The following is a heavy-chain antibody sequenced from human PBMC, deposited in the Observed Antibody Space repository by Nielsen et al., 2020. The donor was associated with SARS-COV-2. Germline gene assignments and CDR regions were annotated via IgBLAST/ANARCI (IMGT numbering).Heavy chain of an antibody. J-gene: IGHJ6*02. Sequence: SETLSLTCTVSGGSISSGDYYWSWIRQPPGKGLEWIGYIYYSGSTYYNPSLKSRVTISVDTSKNQFSLKLSSVTAADTALYYCARERVGGITIFGVVTRYGMDVWGQGTTVIVSS. CDR1: GGSISSGDYY. D-gene: IGHD3-3*01. CDR3: ARERVGGITIFGVVTRYGMDV. CDR2: IYYSGST. V-gene: IGHV4-30-4*01.